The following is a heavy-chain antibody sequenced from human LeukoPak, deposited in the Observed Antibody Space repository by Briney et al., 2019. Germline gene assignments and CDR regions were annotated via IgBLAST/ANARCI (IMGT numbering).Heavy chain of an antibody. Sequence: ASVRVSCKASGYTFTSYYMHWVRQAPGQGLEWMGIINPSGGSTSYAQKFQGKVTMTRDTSTSTVYMELSSLRSEDTAVYYCARSRLMITFGGVTPPNWFDPWGRGTLVTVSS. CDR2: INPSGGST. CDR3: ARSRLMITFGGVTPPNWFDP. D-gene: IGHD3-16*01. J-gene: IGHJ5*02. CDR1: GYTFTSYY. V-gene: IGHV1-46*01.